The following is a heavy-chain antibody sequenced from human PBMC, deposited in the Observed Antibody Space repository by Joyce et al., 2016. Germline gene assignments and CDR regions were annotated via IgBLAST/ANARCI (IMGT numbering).Heavy chain of an antibody. D-gene: IGHD2-15*01. CDR2: SKSGDAGGAS. V-gene: IGHV3-15*07. J-gene: IGHJ6*03. CDR3: STGVSGGGTDFFYYMDV. CDR1: GLSFTTTW. Sequence: EVQVVESGGGLAKPGGSLRLSCTASGLSFTTTWMNWVRQAPGKGLEWVGRSKSGDAGGASDYAAVVKGRFTISRDDSNNMLYLHMNSLKSEDTAVYYCSTGVSGGGTDFFYYMDVWGKGTTVTVS.